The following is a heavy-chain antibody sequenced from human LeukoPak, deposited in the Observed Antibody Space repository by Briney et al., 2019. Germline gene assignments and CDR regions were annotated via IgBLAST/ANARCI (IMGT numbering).Heavy chain of an antibody. CDR3: ARGGYSYGNYYYYYYYMDV. CDR2: IYYSGST. D-gene: IGHD5-18*01. Sequence: PSETLSLTCTVSGGSISSYYWSWIRQPLGKGLEWIGYIYYSGSTNYNPSLKSRVTISVDTSKNQFSLKLSSVTAADTAVYYCARGGYSYGNYYYYYYYMDVWGKGTTVTISS. CDR1: GGSISSYY. V-gene: IGHV4-59*01. J-gene: IGHJ6*03.